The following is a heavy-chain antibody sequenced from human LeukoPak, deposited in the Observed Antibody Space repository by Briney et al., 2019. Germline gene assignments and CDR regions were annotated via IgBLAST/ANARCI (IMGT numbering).Heavy chain of an antibody. Sequence: GGSLRLSCAASGFTFSSYAMSWVRQAPGKGLQWVSFISGGGGTTYYADSVKGRFTVSRDNSKNTLYLQMSGLRAEDTAVYYCAKAEGSGNQPFDYWGQGTLVTVSS. CDR2: ISGGGGTT. CDR1: GFTFSSYA. V-gene: IGHV3-23*01. J-gene: IGHJ4*02. CDR3: AKAEGSGNQPFDY. D-gene: IGHD3-10*01.